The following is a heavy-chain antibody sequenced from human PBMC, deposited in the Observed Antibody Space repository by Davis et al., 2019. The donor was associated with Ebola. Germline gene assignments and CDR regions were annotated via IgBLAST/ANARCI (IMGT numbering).Heavy chain of an antibody. CDR1: GGSISSYY. CDR2: IYYSGST. Sequence: MPGGSLRLSCTVSGGSISSYYWSWIRQPPGKGLEWIGYIYYSGSTNYNPSLKSRVTISVDTSKNQFSLKLSSVTAADTAVYYCATMDGGNSGLYYYYGMDVWGKGTTVTVSS. CDR3: ATMDGGNSGLYYYYGMDV. V-gene: IGHV4-59*01. J-gene: IGHJ6*04. D-gene: IGHD4-23*01.